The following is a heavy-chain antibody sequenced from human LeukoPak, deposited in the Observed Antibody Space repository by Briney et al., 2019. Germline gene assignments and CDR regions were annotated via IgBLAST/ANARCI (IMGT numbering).Heavy chain of an antibody. CDR1: GFTLNKYP. Sequence: GGSLRLSCSVSGFTLNKYPMNWVRQAPGKGLEWISTLAYSGAAHYGDSVKGRFTISRDDSKNTVYLQMSSLRPEDTAIYFCAKDFDSGGAYDGDHGWGQGTLVTVSS. J-gene: IGHJ4*02. V-gene: IGHV3-23*01. CDR2: LAYSGAA. D-gene: IGHD3-22*01. CDR3: AKDFDSGGAYDGDHG.